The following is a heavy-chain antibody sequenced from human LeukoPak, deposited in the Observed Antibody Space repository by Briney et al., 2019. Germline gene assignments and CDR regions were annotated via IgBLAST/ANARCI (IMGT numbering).Heavy chain of an antibody. CDR3: ARVDDSGGYGWFDP. Sequence: SETLSLTCAVYGGSFSGYYWSWIRQPPGKGLEWIGEINHSGSTNYNPSLKSRVTISVDTSKNQFSLKLSSVTAADTAVYYCARVDDSGGYGWFDPWGQGTLVTVSS. V-gene: IGHV4-34*01. D-gene: IGHD3-22*01. CDR1: GGSFSGYY. CDR2: INHSGST. J-gene: IGHJ5*02.